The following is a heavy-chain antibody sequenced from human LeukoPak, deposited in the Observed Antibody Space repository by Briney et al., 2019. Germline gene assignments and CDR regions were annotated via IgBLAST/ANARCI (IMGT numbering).Heavy chain of an antibody. CDR2: ISSSSNYI. D-gene: IGHD3-9*01. Sequence: GGSLRLSCAASRYTFSSYNMNWVPWAPGRGLEWVSSISSSSNYIYDADSVKGRFNVSRDNDKKSLYLQMNSLRAEDTAMDYCARERDFDWLCNLDAFDIWGQGTMVTVSS. V-gene: IGHV3-21*01. CDR1: RYTFSSYN. J-gene: IGHJ3*02. CDR3: ARERDFDWLCNLDAFDI.